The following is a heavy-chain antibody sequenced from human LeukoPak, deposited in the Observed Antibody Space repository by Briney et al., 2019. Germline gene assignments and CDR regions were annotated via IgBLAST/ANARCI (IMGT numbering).Heavy chain of an antibody. J-gene: IGHJ4*02. CDR3: ARGRPSLNNYVWGSYRPWYFDY. CDR1: GGSFSGYY. CDR2: INHSGST. Sequence: PSETLSLTCAVYGGSFSGYYWSWIRQPPGKGLEWIGEINHSGSTNYNPSLKSRVTISVDTSKNQFSLKLSSVTAADTAVYYCARGRPSLNNYVWGSYRPWYFDYWGQGTLVTVSS. D-gene: IGHD3-16*02. V-gene: IGHV4-34*01.